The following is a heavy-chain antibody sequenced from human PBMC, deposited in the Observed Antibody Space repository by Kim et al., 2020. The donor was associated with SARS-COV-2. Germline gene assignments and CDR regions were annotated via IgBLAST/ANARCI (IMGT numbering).Heavy chain of an antibody. D-gene: IGHD3-22*01. J-gene: IGHJ4*02. Sequence: YGQGFPGRFGFSLDTSVSTAYLQISSLKAEDTAVYYCARDGDSSGYLVDYWGQGTLVTVSS. V-gene: IGHV7-4-1*02. CDR3: ARDGDSSGYLVDY.